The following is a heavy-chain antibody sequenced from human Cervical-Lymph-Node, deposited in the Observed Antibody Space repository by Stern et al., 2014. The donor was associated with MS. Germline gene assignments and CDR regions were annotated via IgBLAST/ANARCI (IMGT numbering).Heavy chain of an antibody. V-gene: IGHV2-5*02. D-gene: IGHD3-10*01. CDR1: GFSLSTSGVG. CDR3: AHSSYYFHSGSRYYFYYYGMDV. CDR2: IYWDGHK. J-gene: IGHJ6*02. Sequence: ESGPTLVKPTQTLTLTCTFSGFSLSTSGVGVAWLRQPPGKALEWLALIYWDGHKRYSPSLQSRLNITKDTSKNQVVFTMTNMDPVDTATYFCAHSSYYFHSGSRYYFYYYGMDVWGQGTTVTVSS.